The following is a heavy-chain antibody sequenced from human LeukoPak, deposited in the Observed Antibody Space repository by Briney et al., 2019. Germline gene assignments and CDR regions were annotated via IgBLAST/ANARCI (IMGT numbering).Heavy chain of an antibody. CDR3: ARRRRDSSGYRREIYFDY. CDR2: IYYSGST. V-gene: IGHV4-39*01. J-gene: IGHJ4*02. D-gene: IGHD3-22*01. CDR1: GGSISSSSYY. Sequence: ASETLSLTCTVSGGSISSSSYYWGWIRQPPGKGLEWIGSIYYSGSTYYNPSLKSRVTISVDTSKNQFSLKLSSVTAADTAVYYCARRRRDSSGYRREIYFDYWGQGTLVTVSS.